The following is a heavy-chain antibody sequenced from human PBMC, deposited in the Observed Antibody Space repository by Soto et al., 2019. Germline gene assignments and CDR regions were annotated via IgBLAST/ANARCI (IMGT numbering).Heavy chain of an antibody. J-gene: IGHJ4*02. D-gene: IGHD2-15*01. V-gene: IGHV3-21*01. CDR3: ARNPLIGYCSGGSCYGHY. Sequence: EVQLVESGGGLVKPGGSLRLSCAASGFTFSSYSMNWVRQAPGKGLEWVSSISSSSSYIYYADSVKGRFTISRDNAKNSLYLQMNSLRAEDTAVYYCARNPLIGYCSGGSCYGHYWGQGTLVTVSS. CDR1: GFTFSSYS. CDR2: ISSSSSYI.